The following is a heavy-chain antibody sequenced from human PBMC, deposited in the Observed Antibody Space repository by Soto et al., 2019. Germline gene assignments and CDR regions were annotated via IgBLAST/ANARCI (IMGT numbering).Heavy chain of an antibody. J-gene: IGHJ3*01. CDR3: AGKSRWGGGGIDDF. V-gene: IGHV3-23*01. CDR2: LSGGGGNT. Sequence: EVQLLESGGGLVQPGGSLRLSCAASGFTFSNYAMNWVRQAPGKGLEWVSGLSGGGGNTYYADSVKGRFTISRDNSKNTLYRQMNRLGAEDTAVYYCAGKSRWGGGGIDDFWGQGTTVTVSS. CDR1: GFTFSNYA. D-gene: IGHD6-13*01.